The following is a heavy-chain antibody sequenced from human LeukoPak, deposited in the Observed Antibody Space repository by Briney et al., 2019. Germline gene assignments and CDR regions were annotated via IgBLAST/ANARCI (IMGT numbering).Heavy chain of an antibody. V-gene: IGHV3-30*02. D-gene: IGHD2-21*02. CDR2: IQYDGNTI. CDR1: GFTYSHNG. CDR3: AKDFVVVPGNVNYFDY. Sequence: GGSLRLSCVASGFTYSHNGMHWVRQAPGKGLEWVAFIQYDGNTIFYADSVKGRFTISRDNSKNTLYVQMKSLRAEDTAVYYCAKDFVVVPGNVNYFDYWGQGTLVTVSS. J-gene: IGHJ4*02.